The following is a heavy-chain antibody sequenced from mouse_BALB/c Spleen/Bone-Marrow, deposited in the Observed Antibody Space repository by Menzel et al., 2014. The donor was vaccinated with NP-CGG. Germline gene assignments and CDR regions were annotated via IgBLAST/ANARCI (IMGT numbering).Heavy chain of an antibody. CDR1: GYTFTSYY. CDR2: IYPGNVNT. D-gene: IGHD2-4*01. CDR3: ARGITTRGGDC. Sequence: VQRVESGPELVKPGASVRISCKASGYTFTSYYIRWVKQRPGQGLEWIGWIYPGNVNTQYNEKFMGKATLTADKSSSTAYMQLSSLTSEDSAVYFCARGITTRGGDCWGQGTTLTVSS. J-gene: IGHJ2*01. V-gene: IGHV1S56*01.